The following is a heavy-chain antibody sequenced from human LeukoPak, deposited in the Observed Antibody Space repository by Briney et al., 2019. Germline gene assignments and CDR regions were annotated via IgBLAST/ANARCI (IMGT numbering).Heavy chain of an antibody. CDR1: GFTFSSYA. J-gene: IGHJ6*02. Sequence: GSLRLSWAASGFTFSSYAMNWVRQAPGKGLEWVAFISYDGSNKYYADSVKGRFTISRDNSKNTLYLQMNSLRAEDTAVYYCASQGGLLWFGELSGGMDVWGQGTTVTVSS. CDR2: ISYDGSNK. D-gene: IGHD3-10*01. V-gene: IGHV3-30-3*01. CDR3: ASQGGLLWFGELSGGMDV.